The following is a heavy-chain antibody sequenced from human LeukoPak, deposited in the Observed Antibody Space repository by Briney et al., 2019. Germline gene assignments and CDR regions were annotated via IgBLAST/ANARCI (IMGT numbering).Heavy chain of an antibody. CDR3: ARVGQWLVENDWFDP. J-gene: IGHJ5*02. CDR2: INPNSGDT. CDR1: GYTLSSCG. Sequence: ASVKVSCKASGYTLSSCGITWVRQAPGQGLEWMGWINPNSGDTNFAQNFQGRVTMTRDPSISTVYMELSRLRSDDTAVYYCARVGQWLVENDWFDPWGQGTLVTVSS. V-gene: IGHV1-2*02. D-gene: IGHD6-19*01.